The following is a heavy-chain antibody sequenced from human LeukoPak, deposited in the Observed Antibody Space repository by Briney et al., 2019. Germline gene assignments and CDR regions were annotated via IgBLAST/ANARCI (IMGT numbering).Heavy chain of an antibody. CDR1: GYTFTNYY. V-gene: IGHV1-46*01. D-gene: IGHD2-15*01. CDR3: ARRYCSGGNCYAYFDY. CDR2: INPSGGST. J-gene: IGHJ4*02. Sequence: ASVKVSCKASGYTFTNYYIHWVRQAPGQGLEWMGIINPSGGSTNYAQKFQGRVTLTSDTSTSTVYMELSSLKSDDTAVYYCARRYCSGGNCYAYFDYWGQGALVTVSS.